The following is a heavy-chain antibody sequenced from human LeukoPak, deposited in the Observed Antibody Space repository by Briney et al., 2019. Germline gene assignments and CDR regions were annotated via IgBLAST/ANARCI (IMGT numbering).Heavy chain of an antibody. CDR2: IRYDGSNK. D-gene: IGHD6-19*01. CDR3: AKDPGIAVAGFDY. V-gene: IGHV3-30*02. Sequence: GGSLRLSCAASGFTFSSYGMHWVRQAPGKGLEWVAFIRYDGSNKYYADSVKGRFTISIDNSKNTLYLQMNSLRAEDTAVYYCAKDPGIAVAGFDYWGQGTLVTVSS. J-gene: IGHJ4*02. CDR1: GFTFSSYG.